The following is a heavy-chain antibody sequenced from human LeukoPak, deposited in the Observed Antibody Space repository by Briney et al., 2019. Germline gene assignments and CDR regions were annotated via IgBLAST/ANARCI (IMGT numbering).Heavy chain of an antibody. V-gene: IGHV3-23*01. CDR2: SSGSGGST. D-gene: IGHD3-10*01. CDR1: GFTFSSYA. CDR3: AKGTKPYYGSGSYYPDY. Sequence: SGGSLRLSCAASGFTFSSYAMSWVRQAPGKGLEWVSASSGSGGSTYYADSVKGRFTISRDNSKNTLYLQMNSLRAEDTAVYYCAKGTKPYYGSGSYYPDYWGQGTLVTVSS. J-gene: IGHJ4*02.